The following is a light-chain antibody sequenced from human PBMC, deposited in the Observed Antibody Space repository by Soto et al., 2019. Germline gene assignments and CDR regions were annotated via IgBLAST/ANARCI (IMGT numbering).Light chain of an antibody. CDR1: QSISSY. Sequence: DIQMTQSPSSLSASVGDRVTITSRASQSISSYLNWYQQKPGKAPKLLIYAASSLQSGVPSRFSGSGSGTDCTLTITSLQPEDFATYYRQQTYTTPPTFGQGTKVDIK. CDR2: AAS. J-gene: IGKJ1*01. CDR3: QQTYTTPPT. V-gene: IGKV1-39*01.